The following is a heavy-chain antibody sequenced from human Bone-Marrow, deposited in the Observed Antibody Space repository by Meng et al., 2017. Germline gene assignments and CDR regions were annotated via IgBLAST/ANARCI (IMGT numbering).Heavy chain of an antibody. J-gene: IGHJ4*02. CDR1: GFTFSDNG. CDR2: IWYDGTNK. Sequence: GESLKISCAASGFTFSDNGMHWVRQAPGKGLEWVALIWYDGTNKYYGDSVKGRFTISRDNSKNTLYLHMNRLRDEDTAVYYCARDPLQIDYWGQGTLVTVSS. CDR3: ARDPLQIDY. V-gene: IGHV3-33*01. D-gene: IGHD4-11*01.